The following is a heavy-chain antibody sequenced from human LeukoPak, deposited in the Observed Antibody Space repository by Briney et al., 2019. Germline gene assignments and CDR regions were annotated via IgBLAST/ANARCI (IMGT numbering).Heavy chain of an antibody. CDR3: GRDRIAAAGPTHWYFDL. Sequence: PGGSLRLSCAASGFTFSDYYMSWIRQAPGKGLEWVSYISSSGSTIYYADSVKGRFTISRDNAKNSLYLQMNSLRAEDTAVYYCGRDRIAAAGPTHWYFDLWGRGTLVTVSS. CDR1: GFTFSDYY. D-gene: IGHD6-13*01. V-gene: IGHV3-11*01. CDR2: ISSSGSTI. J-gene: IGHJ2*01.